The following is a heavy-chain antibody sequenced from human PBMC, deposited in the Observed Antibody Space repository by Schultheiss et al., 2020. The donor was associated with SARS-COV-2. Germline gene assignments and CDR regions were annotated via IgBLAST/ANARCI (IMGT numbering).Heavy chain of an antibody. CDR1: NYSITDGYY. V-gene: IGHV4-38-2*01. D-gene: IGHD6-13*01. CDR3: GSLFTQQVDKMGDYFVH. Sequence: SETLSLTCAVSNYSITDGYYWGWIRQAPGKGLEWIATMYHSGATFYNPSLRSRVSISVDSSNNQFSLKLSSVTAEDTAVYYCGSLFTQQVDKMGDYFVHWGQGALVTVSS. CDR2: MYHSGAT. J-gene: IGHJ4*02.